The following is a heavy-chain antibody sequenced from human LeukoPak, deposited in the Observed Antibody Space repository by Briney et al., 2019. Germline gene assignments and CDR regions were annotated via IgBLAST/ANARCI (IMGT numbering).Heavy chain of an antibody. D-gene: IGHD2-8*01. V-gene: IGHV4-59*08. CDR2: IYYSGYT. CDR1: GASISSYY. CDR3: ARRYYTNGVYYYDY. Sequence: SETLSLTCTVSGASISSYYWSWIRRPPGRGLEWIGYIYYSGYTNYNPSLKSRVTISVDTSKNQFSLKLSSVTAADTAVYYCARRYYTNGVYYYDYWGQGTLVTVSS. J-gene: IGHJ4*02.